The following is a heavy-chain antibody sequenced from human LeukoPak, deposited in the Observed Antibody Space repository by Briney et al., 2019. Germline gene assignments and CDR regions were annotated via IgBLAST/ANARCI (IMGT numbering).Heavy chain of an antibody. CDR2: MNDDGSST. J-gene: IGHJ6*03. CDR3: AREAYGPDYYMDV. Sequence: PGGSLRLSCVVSGFTFTRHWMHWVRQAPGKGLVWVSRMNDDGSSTSYAKALKGRFTISRDNAKNTQYLHMSNLRAEDTAVYYCAREAYGPDYYMDVWGKGTTVTISS. CDR1: GFTFTRHW. V-gene: IGHV3-74*01. D-gene: IGHD3-10*01.